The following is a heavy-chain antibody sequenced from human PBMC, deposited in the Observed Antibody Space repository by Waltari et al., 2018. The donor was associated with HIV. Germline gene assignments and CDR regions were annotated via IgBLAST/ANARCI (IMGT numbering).Heavy chain of an antibody. CDR1: GFTFRNYG. V-gene: IGHV3-23*01. D-gene: IGHD1-1*01. CDR3: AIQYNPLNNYYYGMDV. J-gene: IGHJ6*02. Sequence: EVQLLESGGGLVQPGGSLRLSCVGSGFTFRNYGMTWVRQAPGKGLEWVSGLSGSGGSTHDADSGKGRFTISRDNSNNTSYLQMNSLRAEDTAVYYCAIQYNPLNNYYYGMDVWGQGTTVTVSS. CDR2: LSGSGGST.